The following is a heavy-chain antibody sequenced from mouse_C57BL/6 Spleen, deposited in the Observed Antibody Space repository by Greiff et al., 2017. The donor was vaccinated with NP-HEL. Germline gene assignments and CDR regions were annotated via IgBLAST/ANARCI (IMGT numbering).Heavy chain of an antibody. CDR1: GYTFTSYW. V-gene: IGHV1-69*01. D-gene: IGHD1-1*01. CDR3: AGTTVVAHWYFDV. Sequence: QVQLQQPGAELVMPGASVKLSCKASGYTFTSYWMHWVKQRPGQGLEWIGEIDPSDSYTNYNQKFKGKSTLTVDKSSSTAYMQLSSLTSEDSAVYYCAGTTVVAHWYFDVWGKGTTVTVSS. J-gene: IGHJ1*03. CDR2: IDPSDSYT.